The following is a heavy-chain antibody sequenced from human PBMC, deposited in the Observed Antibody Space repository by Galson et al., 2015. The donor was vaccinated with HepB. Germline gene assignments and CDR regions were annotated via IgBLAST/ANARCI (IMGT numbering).Heavy chain of an antibody. CDR1: GYTLTELS. CDR2: FDPEDGET. D-gene: IGHD2-2*01. J-gene: IGHJ6*02. CDR3: ATPYCSSTNCYGYGMDV. Sequence: SVKVSCKVSGYTLTELSMHWVRQAPGKGLEWMGGFDPEDGETIYAQKFQGRVTMTEDTSTDTAYMELSSLRSEDTAVYYCATPYCSSTNCYGYGMDVWGQGTTVTVSS. V-gene: IGHV1-24*01.